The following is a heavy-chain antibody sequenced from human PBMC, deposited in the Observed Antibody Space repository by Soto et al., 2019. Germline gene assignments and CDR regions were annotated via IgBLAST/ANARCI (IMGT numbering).Heavy chain of an antibody. D-gene: IGHD6-13*01. J-gene: IGHJ6*03. CDR1: GDSISGSNW. Sequence: QVQLQESGPGLVKPSGTLSLTCSVSGDSISGSNWWSWVRQPPGEGLEWIGEIYHSGSTNYNPSLKSRVTISVDKSKNQFSLTLNSVTAADTAVYYCARGQHYSDYIDVWGKGTTVTVSS. CDR2: IYHSGST. V-gene: IGHV4-4*02. CDR3: ARGQHYSDYIDV.